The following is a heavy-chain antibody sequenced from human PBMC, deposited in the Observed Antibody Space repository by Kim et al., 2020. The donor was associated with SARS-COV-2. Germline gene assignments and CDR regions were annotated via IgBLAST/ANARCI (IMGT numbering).Heavy chain of an antibody. D-gene: IGHD6-19*01. CDR1: GGSISSYC. Sequence: SETLSLTCTVSGGSISSYCCSWIRQPAATGLGWIGRIYASGSANYNPSPKIRVTLSVDMSKNQFSLNLSSVSAADSAMYYCASGGRIAVAVTADYWGQGTLVTVSS. CDR2: IYASGSA. CDR3: ASGGRIAVAVTADY. V-gene: IGHV4-4*07. J-gene: IGHJ4*02.